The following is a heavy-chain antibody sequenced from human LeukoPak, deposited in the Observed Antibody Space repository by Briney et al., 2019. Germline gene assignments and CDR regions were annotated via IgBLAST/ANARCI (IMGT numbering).Heavy chain of an antibody. CDR2: IYAGDSDT. CDR3: ARDGQRGLTYGRPFDY. V-gene: IGHV5-51*01. J-gene: IGHJ4*02. CDR1: GYTFGNYW. D-gene: IGHD5-18*01. Sequence: GESLKISCNASGYTFGNYWIAWVRQMPGKGLEWMGIIYAGDSDTSYSPPSQGQVTISVDKSISTAYLQWSSLKASDTAIYYCARDGQRGLTYGRPFDYWGQGTLVTVSS.